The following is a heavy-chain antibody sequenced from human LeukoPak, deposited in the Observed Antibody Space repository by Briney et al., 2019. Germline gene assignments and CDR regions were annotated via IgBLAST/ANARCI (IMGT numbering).Heavy chain of an antibody. CDR2: ISSSGSTI. CDR3: ARDYGGKGVDY. Sequence: GGSLRLSCAASEFTFSSYEMNWVRQAPGKGLEWVSYISSSGSTIYYADSVKGRFTISSDNAKNSLYLQMNSLRAEDTAVYYCARDYGGKGVDYWGREPWSPSPQ. CDR1: EFTFSSYE. J-gene: IGHJ4*02. D-gene: IGHD4-23*01. V-gene: IGHV3-48*03.